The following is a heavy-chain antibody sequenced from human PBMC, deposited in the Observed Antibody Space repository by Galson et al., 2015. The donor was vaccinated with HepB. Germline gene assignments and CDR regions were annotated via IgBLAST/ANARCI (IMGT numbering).Heavy chain of an antibody. CDR2: MYPGDSNT. Sequence: QSGAEVKKPGESLKISCKGSGFSFTNYWIAWVRQVPGIGLEWMGIMYPGDSNTIYSPAFQGQVTMSADKSTTTAYLQWSSLEAPDTAMYYCARRGYDSSGYRTLPFDYWGQGTLVTVSS. CDR3: ARRGYDSSGYRTLPFDY. J-gene: IGHJ4*02. V-gene: IGHV5-51*01. D-gene: IGHD3-22*01. CDR1: GFSFTNYW.